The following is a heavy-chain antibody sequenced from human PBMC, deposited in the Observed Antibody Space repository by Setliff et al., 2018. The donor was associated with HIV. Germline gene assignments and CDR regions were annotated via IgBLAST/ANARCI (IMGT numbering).Heavy chain of an antibody. CDR3: ARDFGDPRWDFDY. CDR1: GFTFSSYG. Sequence: PGGSLRLSCAASGFTFSSYGMHWVRQAPGKGLEWVAVIWYDGSNKYYADSVKGRFTISRDNSKNTLYLQMNSLRAEDTAVYYCARDFGDPRWDFDYWGQGTLVTVSS. V-gene: IGHV3-33*01. CDR2: IWYDGSNK. D-gene: IGHD3-10*01. J-gene: IGHJ4*02.